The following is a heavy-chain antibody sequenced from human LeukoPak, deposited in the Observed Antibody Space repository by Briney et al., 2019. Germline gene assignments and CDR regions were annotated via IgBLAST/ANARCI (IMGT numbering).Heavy chain of an antibody. J-gene: IGHJ5*02. CDR1: GGSISSSSYY. Sequence: PETLSLTSTLPGGSISSSSYYWGWIRQPPGKGLEWIGSIYYSGITYYNPSLKSRVTISVDTSKNQFSLKLSSVTAADTAVYYCARLPCSSTSCYVGLVWFDPWGQGTLVTVSS. CDR3: ARLPCSSTSCYVGLVWFDP. D-gene: IGHD2-2*01. V-gene: IGHV4-39*01. CDR2: IYYSGIT.